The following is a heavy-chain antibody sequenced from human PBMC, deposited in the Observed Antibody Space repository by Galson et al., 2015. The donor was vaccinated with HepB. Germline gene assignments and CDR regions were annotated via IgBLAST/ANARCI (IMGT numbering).Heavy chain of an antibody. CDR1: GGTFSSYA. J-gene: IGHJ6*02. Sequence: SVKVSCKASGGTFSSYAISWVRQAPGQGLEWMGGIIPIFGTANYAQKFQGRVTITADKSTSTAYMELSSLRSEDTAVYYCARDHRETGYSSGWDGITYGMDVWGQGTTVTVSS. CDR3: ARDHRETGYSSGWDGITYGMDV. D-gene: IGHD6-19*01. CDR2: IIPIFGTA. V-gene: IGHV1-69*06.